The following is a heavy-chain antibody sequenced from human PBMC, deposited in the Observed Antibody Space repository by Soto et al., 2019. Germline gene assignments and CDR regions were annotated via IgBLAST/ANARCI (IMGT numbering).Heavy chain of an antibody. J-gene: IGHJ4*02. CDR1: GFTFDDYA. CDR3: AKDPGYSSSWYGGGFDY. CDR2: ISWDGGST. D-gene: IGHD6-13*01. V-gene: IGHV3-43D*04. Sequence: EVQLVESGGVVVQPGGSLRLSCAASGFTFDDYARHWVRQAPGKGLEWVSLISWDGGSTYYADSVKGRFTISRDNSKNSLYLQMNSLRAEDTALYYCAKDPGYSSSWYGGGFDYWGQGTLVTVSS.